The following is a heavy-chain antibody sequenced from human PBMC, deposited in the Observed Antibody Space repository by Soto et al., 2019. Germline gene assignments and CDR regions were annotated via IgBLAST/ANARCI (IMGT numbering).Heavy chain of an antibody. CDR1: GFSRSTSGVG. D-gene: IGHD5-12*01. Sequence: QITLKESSPTLVKPTQTLTLTCTFSGFSRSTSGVGVGWLRQPQGQALEWLALIYWDDDNRYRPSLKSRLTITKDTTKNQVVLTMTNMDTVDTATYYCAHRPNITVGYIFDYWGQGTLVTVSS. CDR2: IYWDDDN. J-gene: IGHJ4*02. CDR3: AHRPNITVGYIFDY. V-gene: IGHV2-5*02.